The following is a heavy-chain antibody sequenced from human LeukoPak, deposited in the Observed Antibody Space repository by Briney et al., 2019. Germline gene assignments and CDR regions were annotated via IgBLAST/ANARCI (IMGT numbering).Heavy chain of an antibody. CDR1: GYTFTSCD. J-gene: IGHJ4*02. D-gene: IGHD6-19*01. CDR2: MNPNSGNT. Sequence: ASVKVSCKASGYTFTSCDINWVRQTTGQGLAWMGWMNPNSGNTGYGQSFQGRITMTRDISIGTAYMELSNLTSEDTAIYYCTRGSSGRRDNWGQGTLVTVSA. CDR3: TRGSSGRRDN. V-gene: IGHV1-8*01.